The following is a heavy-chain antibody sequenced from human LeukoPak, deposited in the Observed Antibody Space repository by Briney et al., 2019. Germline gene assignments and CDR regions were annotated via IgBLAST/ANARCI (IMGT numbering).Heavy chain of an antibody. Sequence: GGSLRLSCAASGFTVSSNYMSWVRQAPGKGLEWVSVIYSAGSTYYADSVKGQFTISRDNSKNTLYLQMNSLRAEDTAVYYCARDLSFDYWGQGTLVTVSS. D-gene: IGHD3-16*02. CDR1: GFTVSSNY. J-gene: IGHJ4*02. V-gene: IGHV3-53*01. CDR2: IYSAGST. CDR3: ARDLSFDY.